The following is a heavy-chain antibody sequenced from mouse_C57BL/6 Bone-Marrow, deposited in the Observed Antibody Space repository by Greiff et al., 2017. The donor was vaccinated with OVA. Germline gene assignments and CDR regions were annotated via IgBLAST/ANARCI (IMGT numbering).Heavy chain of an antibody. J-gene: IGHJ3*01. CDR1: GYSFTGYY. Sequence: VQLQQSGPELVKPGASVKISCKASGYSFTGYYMNWVKQSPEKSLEWIGEINPSTGGTTYNQKFKAKATLTVDKSSSTAYMQLKSLTSEDSAVYYCARRDTTAVGPFAYWGQGTLVTVSA. V-gene: IGHV1-42*01. D-gene: IGHD1-1*01. CDR3: ARRDTTAVGPFAY. CDR2: INPSTGGT.